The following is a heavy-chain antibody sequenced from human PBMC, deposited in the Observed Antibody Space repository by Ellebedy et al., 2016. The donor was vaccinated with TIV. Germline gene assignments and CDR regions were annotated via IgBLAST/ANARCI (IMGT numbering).Heavy chain of an antibody. D-gene: IGHD2/OR15-2a*01. Sequence: MPSETLSLTCTVSGGSITTYFWSWIRQPPGKGLEWIGYIHYSGSTNSNPSLKSRVTISVDTSKNHFSLRLSSVTAADTAVYYCATVLPERYFDYWGQGTLVTVSS. V-gene: IGHV4-59*08. J-gene: IGHJ4*02. CDR2: IHYSGST. CDR3: ATVLPERYFDY. CDR1: GGSITTYF.